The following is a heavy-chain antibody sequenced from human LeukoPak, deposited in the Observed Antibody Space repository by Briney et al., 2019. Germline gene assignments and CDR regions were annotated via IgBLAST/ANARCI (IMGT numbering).Heavy chain of an antibody. D-gene: IGHD1-26*01. CDR2: INHSGST. CDR3: ARDVGATPGYFDY. V-gene: IGHV4-34*01. CDR1: GGSFSTYY. Sequence: SETLSLTCAVYGGSFSTYYWSWIRQPPGKGLEWIGEINHSGSTNYNPSLKSRVTISVDTSKNQFSLKLSSVTAADTAVYYRARDVGATPGYFDYWGQGTLVTVSS. J-gene: IGHJ4*02.